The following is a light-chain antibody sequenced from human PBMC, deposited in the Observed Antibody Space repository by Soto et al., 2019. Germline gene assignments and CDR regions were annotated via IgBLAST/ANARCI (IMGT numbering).Light chain of an antibody. Sequence: EIVLTQSPATLSLSPGERATLSCRASQNVANYLDWYQQKPGQAPRLLIYESSNRATGIAARFSGSGSGTGFTLTISSLEPEDFAVYDCQQRSNWPQTFGQGTKVDI. CDR3: QQRSNWPQT. J-gene: IGKJ1*01. CDR2: ESS. CDR1: QNVANY. V-gene: IGKV3-11*01.